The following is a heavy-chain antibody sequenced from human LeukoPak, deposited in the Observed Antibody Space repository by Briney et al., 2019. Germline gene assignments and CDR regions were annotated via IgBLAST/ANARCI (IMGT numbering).Heavy chain of an antibody. CDR3: ARDLDYGGRGLDS. CDR2: ISTSSTI. V-gene: IGHV3-48*04. D-gene: IGHD4-23*01. CDR1: GFTFSTSS. Sequence: GGSLRLSCAASGFTFSTSSFNWVRQAPGKGLEWISYISTSSTINYADSVRGRFTISRDNAKSSLSLQMNSLRAEDTAVYYCARDLDYGGRGLDSWGQGTLVIVSS. J-gene: IGHJ4*02.